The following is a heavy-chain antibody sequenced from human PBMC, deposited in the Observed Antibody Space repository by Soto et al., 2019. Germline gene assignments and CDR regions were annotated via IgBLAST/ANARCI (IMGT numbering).Heavy chain of an antibody. CDR1: GFNFGGYG. CDR2: TRHDGSNT. Sequence: GSLRLSCAASGFNFGGYGMHWVRQAPGKGLEWVAITRHDGSNTYYADSVRGRFTISRDNSKKTLYLQMDSLRAEDTAVYYCARDGVGATTFFGYFDYWGQGTLVTVSS. CDR3: ARDGVGATTFFGYFDY. V-gene: IGHV3-30*02. D-gene: IGHD1-26*01. J-gene: IGHJ4*02.